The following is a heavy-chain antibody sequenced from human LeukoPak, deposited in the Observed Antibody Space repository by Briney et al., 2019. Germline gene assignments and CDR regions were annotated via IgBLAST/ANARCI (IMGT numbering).Heavy chain of an antibody. CDR3: AKIPYTVTADWYFDL. CDR1: GFTFSSYW. V-gene: IGHV3-23*01. CDR2: ISGSGGST. Sequence: GGSLRLTCAASGFTFSSYWMSWVRQAPGKGLEWVSAISGSGGSTYYADSVKGRFTISRDNSKNTLYLQMNSLRAEDTAVYYCAKIPYTVTADWYFDLWGRGTLVTVSS. D-gene: IGHD4-17*01. J-gene: IGHJ2*01.